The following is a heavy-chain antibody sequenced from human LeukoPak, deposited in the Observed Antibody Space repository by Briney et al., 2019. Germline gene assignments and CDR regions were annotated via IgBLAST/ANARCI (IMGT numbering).Heavy chain of an antibody. J-gene: IGHJ6*03. V-gene: IGHV1-24*01. Sequence: ASVKVSCKVSGYTVTELSMHWLRQAPGKGIEWMGGFDPEDGETIYAQKFQGRVTMTEGTSTDTAYMELSRLRSEDTAVYYCARDPGHCSSTSCPYYYYYYYMDVWGKGTTVTVS. CDR3: ARDPGHCSSTSCPYYYYYYYMDV. CDR1: GYTVTELS. CDR2: FDPEDGET. D-gene: IGHD2-2*01.